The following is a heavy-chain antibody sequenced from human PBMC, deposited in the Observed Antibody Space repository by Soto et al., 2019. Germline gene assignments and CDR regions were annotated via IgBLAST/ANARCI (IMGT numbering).Heavy chain of an antibody. CDR3: AREVVRGYYYGMDV. CDR2: ISSSGSTI. D-gene: IGHD3-10*01. V-gene: IGHV3-48*03. J-gene: IGHJ6*02. Sequence: GSLRLSCAASGFTSSSYEMNWVRQAPGKGLEWVSYISSSGSTIYYADSVKGRFTISRDNAKNSLYLQMNSLRAEDTAVYYCAREVVRGYYYGMDVWGQGTTVTVSS. CDR1: GFTSSSYE.